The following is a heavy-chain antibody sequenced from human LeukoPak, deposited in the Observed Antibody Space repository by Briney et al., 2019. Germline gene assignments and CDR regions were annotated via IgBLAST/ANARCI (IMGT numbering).Heavy chain of an antibody. CDR1: GGSISSGGYY. CDR3: AKDSSGFVY. CDR2: IYYTGRT. J-gene: IGHJ4*02. D-gene: IGHD6-19*01. V-gene: IGHV4-61*08. Sequence: PSETLSLTCTVSGGSISSGGYYWSWIRQHPGKGLEWIGYIYYTGRTNHNPSLKSRVTISVDTSKNQFSLKLSSVTAADTAVYYCAKDSSGFVYWGQGTLVTVSS.